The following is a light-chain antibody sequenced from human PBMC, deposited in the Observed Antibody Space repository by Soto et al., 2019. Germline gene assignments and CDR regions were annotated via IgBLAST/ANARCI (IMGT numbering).Light chain of an antibody. Sequence: EIVLTQSPATLSLSPGERGTFSCRASQSVSSYLAWYQQRPGQAPRLLIYDASNRATGIPARFSGSGSGTDFTLTISSLEPEHFAVYYCQQRSNWPPVFTFGPGTKVDIK. V-gene: IGKV3-11*01. CDR3: QQRSNWPPVFT. CDR2: DAS. CDR1: QSVSSY. J-gene: IGKJ3*01.